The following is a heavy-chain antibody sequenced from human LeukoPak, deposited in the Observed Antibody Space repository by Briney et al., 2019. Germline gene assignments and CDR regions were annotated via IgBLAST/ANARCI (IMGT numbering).Heavy chain of an antibody. CDR1: GGSFSGYY. V-gene: IGHV4-34*01. CDR2: INHSGST. CDR3: ARGPYSYYYDSSGYSVDYYYGMDV. Sequence: SETLSLTCAVYGGSFSGYYWSWIRQPPGKGLEWIGEINHSGSTNYNPSLKSRVTISVDTSKNQFSLKLSSVTAADTAVYYCARGPYSYYYDSSGYSVDYYYGMDVWGQGTTVTVSS. D-gene: IGHD3-22*01. J-gene: IGHJ6*02.